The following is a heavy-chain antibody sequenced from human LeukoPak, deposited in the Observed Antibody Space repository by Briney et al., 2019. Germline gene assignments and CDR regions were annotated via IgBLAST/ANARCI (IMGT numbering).Heavy chain of an antibody. D-gene: IGHD1-26*01. Sequence: SVKVSCKASGGTFSSYVISGVRHAPGQGIEWMGGIIPIYGTANYAQNFQGRVTITADKSTSTVDMELSSLRSEDTAVYFCASSQWELPPSLWGQGTLVTVSS. J-gene: IGHJ4*02. CDR3: ASSQWELPPSL. CDR2: IIPIYGTA. CDR1: GGTFSSYV. V-gene: IGHV1-69*06.